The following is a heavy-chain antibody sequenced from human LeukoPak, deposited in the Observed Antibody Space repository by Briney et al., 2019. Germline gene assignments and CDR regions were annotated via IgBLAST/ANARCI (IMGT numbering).Heavy chain of an antibody. Sequence: GGSLRLSCAASGFTFNKYWMLWVRQAPGRGLESVSRINTDGTVTTYADSVKGRFTVSRDNADNTMFLQMNSVRDEDTAVYYCATKQWLAPPPDSWGQGTPVTVSS. CDR3: ATKQWLAPPPDS. J-gene: IGHJ4*02. D-gene: IGHD6-19*01. CDR2: INTDGTVT. CDR1: GFTFNKYW. V-gene: IGHV3-74*01.